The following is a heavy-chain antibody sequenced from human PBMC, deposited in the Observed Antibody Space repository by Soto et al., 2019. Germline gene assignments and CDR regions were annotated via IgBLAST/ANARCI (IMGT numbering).Heavy chain of an antibody. CDR2: MSFDGTYK. V-gene: IGHV3-30*18. Sequence: QVQLAESGGGVVQPGRSLRLSCVGSGFRFSDYGMHWVRQAPGKGLEWVAMMSFDGTYKYYADAVKGRFIISGDNSKNTLYLQMNSLRAEDTAVYYCAKDRRDGEYNSVYDFWGQGTLVTVSS. CDR3: AKDRRDGEYNSVYDF. D-gene: IGHD4-17*01. J-gene: IGHJ4*02. CDR1: GFRFSDYG.